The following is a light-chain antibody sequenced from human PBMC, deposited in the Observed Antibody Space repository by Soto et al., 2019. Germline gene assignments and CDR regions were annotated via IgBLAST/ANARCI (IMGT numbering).Light chain of an antibody. V-gene: IGLV3-21*01. J-gene: IGLJ3*02. Sequence: SYELTQPPSVSVAPGKTASISCGGNNIGSESVNWYQQKPGQAPVLVIYYDTDRPSGIPERFSGSNSGNTATLTISRFEAGDEADYYCQVWDTSSDQQVFGGGTKLTVL. CDR2: YDT. CDR1: NIGSES. CDR3: QVWDTSSDQQV.